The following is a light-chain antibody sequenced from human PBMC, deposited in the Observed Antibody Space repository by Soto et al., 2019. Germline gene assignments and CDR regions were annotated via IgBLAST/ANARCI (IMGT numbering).Light chain of an antibody. V-gene: IGKV1-5*01. J-gene: IGKJ2*01. Sequence: EIQMTQSPSTLSASVGDRVTITCRASPSISSWLAWYQQKPGKAPKLLIYDASSLESGVPSRFSGSGSGTEFTLTISSLQADDFATYYCQQYNSYSPYTFGQGTKLEIK. CDR3: QQYNSYSPYT. CDR2: DAS. CDR1: PSISSW.